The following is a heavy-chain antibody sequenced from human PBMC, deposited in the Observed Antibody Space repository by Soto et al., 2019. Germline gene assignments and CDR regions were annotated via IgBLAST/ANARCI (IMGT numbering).Heavy chain of an antibody. V-gene: IGHV4-31*03. D-gene: IGHD2-15*01. Sequence: SETLSLTCTVSGGSISSGGYYWSWIRQHPGKGLEWIGYIYYSGSTYYNPSLKSRVTISVDTSKNQFSLKLSSVTAADTAVYYCARGVSGNPMRVAPIDYWGQGTLVTVSS. CDR2: IYYSGST. J-gene: IGHJ4*02. CDR3: ARGVSGNPMRVAPIDY. CDR1: GGSISSGGYY.